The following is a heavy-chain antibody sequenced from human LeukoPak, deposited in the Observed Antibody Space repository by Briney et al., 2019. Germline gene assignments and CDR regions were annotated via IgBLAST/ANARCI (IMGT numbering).Heavy chain of an antibody. V-gene: IGHV3-74*01. D-gene: IGHD1-26*01. CDR2: INTDGSST. CDR1: GFTFSSYW. J-gene: IGHJ4*02. CDR3: ARGNEWAFDY. Sequence: GGSLRLSCAAAGFTFSSYWMHWVRQALGKGLVWVSRINTDGSSTIYADSVKGRFTISRDNAKNTLYLQMNSLRADDTAVYACARGNEWAFDYWAQGTLVTVSS.